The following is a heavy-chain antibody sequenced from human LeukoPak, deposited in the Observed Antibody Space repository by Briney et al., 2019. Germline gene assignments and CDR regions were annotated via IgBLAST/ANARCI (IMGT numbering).Heavy chain of an antibody. CDR2: ISSSGST. J-gene: IGHJ4*02. CDR1: GDSINSSDYY. V-gene: IGHV4-61*02. D-gene: IGHD6-19*01. Sequence: SETLSLTCTVSGDSINSSDYYWSRIRQPAGKGLEWIGRISSSGSTNYNPSLKSRVTMSVDTSKNQFSLKLSSVTAADTAVYYCARGRSSGWGANFDYWGQGTLVTVSS. CDR3: ARGRSSGWGANFDY.